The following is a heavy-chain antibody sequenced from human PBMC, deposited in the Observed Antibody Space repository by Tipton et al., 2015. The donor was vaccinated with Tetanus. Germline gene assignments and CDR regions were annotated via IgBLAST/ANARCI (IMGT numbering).Heavy chain of an antibody. CDR2: IYNSGST. V-gene: IGHV4-31*03. Sequence: TLSLTCTVSGGSIRGGTFYWSWIRQHPGKGLEWIGDIYNSGSTYYNPSLKSRVTILVDTTKNQFSLKLKSVTAADTAVYYCARDQARGARGWNYFDYGGQGSLVPISS. CDR1: GGSIRGGTFY. D-gene: IGHD1-26*01. CDR3: ARDQARGARGWNYFDY. J-gene: IGHJ4*02.